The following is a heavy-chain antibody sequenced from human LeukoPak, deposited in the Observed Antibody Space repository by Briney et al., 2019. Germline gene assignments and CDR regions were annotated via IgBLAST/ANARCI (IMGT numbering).Heavy chain of an antibody. V-gene: IGHV3-7*01. CDR2: INQDGSEK. CDR1: GFTFSNYW. Sequence: GGSLRLSCAASGFTFSNYWMNWVRQAPGKGLEWVANINQDGSEKYYVDSVKGRFTISRDNTKNSLYLQMNGLRAEDTAVYYCARVDDSSGYRPSDYWGQGTLVTVSS. J-gene: IGHJ4*02. D-gene: IGHD3-22*01. CDR3: ARVDDSSGYRPSDY.